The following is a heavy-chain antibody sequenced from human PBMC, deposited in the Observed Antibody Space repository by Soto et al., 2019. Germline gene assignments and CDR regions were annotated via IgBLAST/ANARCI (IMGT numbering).Heavy chain of an antibody. J-gene: IGHJ4*02. CDR3: AREVSYGYRFLDY. Sequence: SLTCAVYGGSFSGYYWSWIRQPPGKGLEWIGEINHSGSTNYNPSLKSRVTISVDTSKNQFSLKLSSVTAADTAVYYCAREVSYGYRFLDYWGQGTLVTVSS. V-gene: IGHV4-34*01. CDR2: INHSGST. CDR1: GGSFSGYY. D-gene: IGHD5-18*01.